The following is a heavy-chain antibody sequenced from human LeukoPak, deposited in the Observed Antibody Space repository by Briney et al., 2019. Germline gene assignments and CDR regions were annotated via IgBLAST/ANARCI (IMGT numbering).Heavy chain of an antibody. CDR2: ISSSSSTK. J-gene: IGHJ4*02. CDR3: ASSVEYYDFWSGYYDY. D-gene: IGHD3-3*01. V-gene: IGHV3-48*04. Sequence: PGGSLRLSCAASGFTFSSYSMNWVRQAPGKGLGWVSYISSSSSTKYYADSVKGRFTITRDNAKNSLYLQMNSLRAEDKAVYYCASSVEYYDFWSGYYDYWGQGTLVTVSS. CDR1: GFTFSSYS.